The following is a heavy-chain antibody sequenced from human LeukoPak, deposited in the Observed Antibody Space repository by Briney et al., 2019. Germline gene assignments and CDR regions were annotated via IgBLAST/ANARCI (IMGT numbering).Heavy chain of an antibody. D-gene: IGHD3-10*01. CDR2: IYYSGST. Sequence: SETLSLTCTVSGGSISYYYWSWIRQPPGKGLEWIGYIYYSGSTNYNPSLKSRVTISVDTSKNQFSLKLSSVTAADTAVYYCARVVDYGYSDYWGQGTLVTVSS. J-gene: IGHJ4*02. CDR1: GGSISYYY. CDR3: ARVVDYGYSDY. V-gene: IGHV4-59*01.